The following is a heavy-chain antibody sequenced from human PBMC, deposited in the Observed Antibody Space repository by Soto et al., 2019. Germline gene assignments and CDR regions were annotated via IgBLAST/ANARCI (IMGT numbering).Heavy chain of an antibody. J-gene: IGHJ3*02. CDR2: INAGNGNT. D-gene: IGHD3-3*01. V-gene: IGHV1-3*01. Sequence: QVQLVQSGAEVKKPGASVKVSCKASGYTFTSYAMHWVRQAPGQRLEWMGWINAGNGNTKYSQKFQGRVTITRDTSASTAYMELSSLRYEDTAVYYCARGIGSDFWSLRAFDIWGQGTMVTVSS. CDR3: ARGIGSDFWSLRAFDI. CDR1: GYTFTSYA.